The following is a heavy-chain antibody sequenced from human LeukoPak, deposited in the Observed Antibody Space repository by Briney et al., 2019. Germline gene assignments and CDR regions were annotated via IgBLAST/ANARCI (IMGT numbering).Heavy chain of an antibody. CDR2: IYYSGST. Sequence: PSETLSLTCTVPGGSVSSDSYYWSWIRQPPGKGLEWIGYIYYSGSTNYNPSLKSRVTISIDTSKNQFSLKLSSVTAADTAVYYCARPIRARRPNDPFDYWGQGTLVTVSS. CDR1: GGSVSSDSYY. D-gene: IGHD1-1*01. J-gene: IGHJ4*02. V-gene: IGHV4-61*01. CDR3: ARPIRARRPNDPFDY.